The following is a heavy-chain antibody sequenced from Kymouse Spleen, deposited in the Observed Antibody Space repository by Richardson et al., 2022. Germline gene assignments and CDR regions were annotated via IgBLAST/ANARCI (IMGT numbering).Heavy chain of an antibody. J-gene: IGHJ3*02. CDR2: IYYSGST. D-gene: IGHD6-6*01. CDR1: GGSISSYY. V-gene: IGHV4-59*01. CDR3: ARGIAARPENAFDI. Sequence: QVQLQESGPGLVKPSETLSLTCTVSGGSISSYYWSWIRQPPGKGLEWIGYIYYSGSTNYNPSLKSRVTISVDTSKNQFSLKLSSVTAADTAVYYCARGIAARPENAFDIWGQGTMVTVSS.